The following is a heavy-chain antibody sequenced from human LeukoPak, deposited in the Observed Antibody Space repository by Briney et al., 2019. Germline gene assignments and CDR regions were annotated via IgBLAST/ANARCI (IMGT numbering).Heavy chain of an antibody. Sequence: GGSLRLSCAAYGFTFSSYWMSWVRQAPGKGLEWVGNIKQDGSEKYYVDSVKGRFTISRDNAKNSLYLQMYSLRAEYTAVYYCARVSAYFDYWGQGTLVTVSS. CDR1: GFTFSSYW. CDR2: IKQDGSEK. D-gene: IGHD2-2*01. V-gene: IGHV3-7*04. J-gene: IGHJ4*02. CDR3: ARVSAYFDY.